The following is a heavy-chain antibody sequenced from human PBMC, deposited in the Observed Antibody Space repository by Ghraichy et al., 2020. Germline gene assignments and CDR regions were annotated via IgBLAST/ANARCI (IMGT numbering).Heavy chain of an antibody. CDR2: INHSGST. J-gene: IGHJ4*02. V-gene: IGHV4-34*01. Sequence: SETLSLTCAVYGGSFSGYYWSWIRQPPGKGLEWIGEINHSGSTNYNPSLKSRVTISVDTSKNQFSLKLSSVTAADTAVYYCARKRRRQSIAAAGTGAFDYWGQGTLVTVSS. CDR3: ARKRRRQSIAAAGTGAFDY. CDR1: GGSFSGYY. D-gene: IGHD6-13*01.